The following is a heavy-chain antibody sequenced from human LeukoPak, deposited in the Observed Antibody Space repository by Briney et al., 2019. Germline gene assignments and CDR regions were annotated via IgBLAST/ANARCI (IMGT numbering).Heavy chain of an antibody. J-gene: IGHJ4*02. V-gene: IGHV7-4-1*02. CDR1: GYTFTSYA. Sequence: ASVKVSCKASGYTFTSYAMNWVRQAPGQGLEWMGWINTNTGNPTYAQGFTGRFVFSLDTSVSTAYLQISSLKAEDTAVYYCARNHRVKSSSSLPGYWGQGTLVAVSS. CDR2: INTNTGNP. D-gene: IGHD6-13*01. CDR3: ARNHRVKSSSSLPGY.